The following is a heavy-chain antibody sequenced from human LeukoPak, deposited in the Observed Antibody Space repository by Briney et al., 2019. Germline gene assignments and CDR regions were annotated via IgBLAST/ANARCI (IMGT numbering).Heavy chain of an antibody. CDR3: ARDRYSSSSLNWFDP. V-gene: IGHV3-30*04. CDR2: ISYDGSNK. D-gene: IGHD6-6*01. CDR1: GFTFSSYA. Sequence: PGGSLRLSCAASGFTFSSYAMHWVRQAPGKGLEWVAVISYDGSNKYYADSVKGRFTISRDNSKNTLYLKMNSLRAEDTAVYYCARDRYSSSSLNWFDPWGQGTLVTVSS. J-gene: IGHJ5*02.